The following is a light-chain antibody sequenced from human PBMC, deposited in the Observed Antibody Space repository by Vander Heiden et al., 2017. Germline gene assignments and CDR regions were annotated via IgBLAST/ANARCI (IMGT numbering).Light chain of an antibody. J-gene: IGLJ2*01. CDR3: YSTDSSGNHSGV. Sequence: SSELTQPPSVSVSPGQAARITCYGDAVQKKYACWYQQEAGQAPVLGSYEDSTRSSGIAERCSGASAGTMATLTISGAQVEDEADYYYYSTDSSGNHSGVFGGGTKLTVL. CDR2: EDS. CDR1: AVQKKY. V-gene: IGLV3-10*01.